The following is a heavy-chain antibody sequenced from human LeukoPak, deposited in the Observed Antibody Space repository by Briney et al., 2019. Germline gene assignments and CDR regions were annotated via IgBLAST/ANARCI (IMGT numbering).Heavy chain of an antibody. J-gene: IGHJ4*02. V-gene: IGHV4-39*07. CDR1: GGSISSSSHY. D-gene: IGHD4-17*01. Sequence: SETLSLTCTVSGGSISSSSHYWDWIRQPPGKGLEWIGSIYYSGGTYYNPSLKSRVTISVDTSKNQFSLKLSSVTAADTAGYYCARRGGDLDYWGQGTLVTVSS. CDR3: ARRGGDLDY. CDR2: IYYSGGT.